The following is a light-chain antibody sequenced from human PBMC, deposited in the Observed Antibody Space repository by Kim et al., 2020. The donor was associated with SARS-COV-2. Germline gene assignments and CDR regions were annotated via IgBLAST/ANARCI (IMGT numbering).Light chain of an antibody. CDR1: KLGDKY. CDR2: QDN. CDR3: QAWDNTVV. V-gene: IGLV3-1*01. Sequence: SYELTQSPSVSVSPGQTASITCSGDKLGDKYACWYQQKPGQSPVLVIYQDNKRPSGIPERFSGSSSGDTATLTISGTQAMDEADYYCQAWDNTVVFGGGT. J-gene: IGLJ2*01.